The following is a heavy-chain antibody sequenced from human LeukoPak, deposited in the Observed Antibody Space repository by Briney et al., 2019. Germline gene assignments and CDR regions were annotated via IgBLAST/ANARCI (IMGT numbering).Heavy chain of an antibody. J-gene: IGHJ4*02. D-gene: IGHD2-15*01. V-gene: IGHV3-7*01. CDR2: IKQDGSQT. CDR3: AKVYSRFYLYYFDY. Sequence: GGSLRLSCAASGFTFSSYWMSWVRQAPGKGLEWVANIKQDGSQTYHADSVKGRFTISRDNAENSLYLQMNSLRAEDTAVYYCAKVYSRFYLYYFDYWGQGTLVTVSS. CDR1: GFTFSSYW.